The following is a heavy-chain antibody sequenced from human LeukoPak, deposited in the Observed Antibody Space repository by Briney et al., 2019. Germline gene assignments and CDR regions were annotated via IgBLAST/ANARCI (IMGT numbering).Heavy chain of an antibody. CDR2: IRYDGSNK. Sequence: GGSLRLSCAASGFTFSTYAMSWVRQAPGKGLEWVAFIRYDGSNKYYADSVKGRFTISRDNSKNTLYLQMNSLRAEDTAVYYCAKDRRVPAAMSFDYWGQGTLVTVSS. D-gene: IGHD2-2*01. CDR1: GFTFSTYA. CDR3: AKDRRVPAAMSFDY. J-gene: IGHJ4*02. V-gene: IGHV3-30*02.